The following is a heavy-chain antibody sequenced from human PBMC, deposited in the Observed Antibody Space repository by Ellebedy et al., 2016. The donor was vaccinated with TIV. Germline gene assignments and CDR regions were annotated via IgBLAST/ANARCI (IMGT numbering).Heavy chain of an antibody. CDR3: SRDGREWSRDC. Sequence: GGSLRLXCAASGLTFSISGMTWVRQRPGKGLEWVATVSRGREAYYADPFKGRFFISRDNDLNSVFLQLNNLRVEDTAVYYCSRDGREWSRDCWGQGTLVTVSS. J-gene: IGHJ4*02. D-gene: IGHD3-3*01. V-gene: IGHV3-21*06. CDR1: GLTFSISG. CDR2: VSRGREA.